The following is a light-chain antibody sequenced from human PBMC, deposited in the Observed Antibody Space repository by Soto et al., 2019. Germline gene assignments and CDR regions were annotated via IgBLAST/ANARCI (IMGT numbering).Light chain of an antibody. J-gene: IGKJ2*01. CDR2: DAS. CDR3: QRRSNWPPYT. V-gene: IGKV3-11*01. CDR1: QSISSY. Sequence: EIVLTQSPATLSLSPGERATLSCRDSQSISSYLAWYQQKPGQAPRLLIYDASNRATGIPARFSGSGSGTDFTLTISSLEPEDFAVYYCQRRSNWPPYTFGPGTKLEIK.